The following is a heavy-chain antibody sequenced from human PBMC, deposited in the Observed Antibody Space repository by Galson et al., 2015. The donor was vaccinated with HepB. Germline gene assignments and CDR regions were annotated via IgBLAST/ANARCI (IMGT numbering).Heavy chain of an antibody. CDR3: AKGIHGYHYYSMDV. CDR2: ISGSGGST. Sequence: SLRLSCAASGFTFSSYGMSWVRQAPGKGLEWVSGISGSGGSTYYADSVKGRFTISRDNSKNTLYLQMKSLRAEDTAVYYCAKGIHGYHYYSMDVWGQGTTVTVSS. D-gene: IGHD5-18*01. CDR1: GFTFSSYG. J-gene: IGHJ6*02. V-gene: IGHV3-23*01.